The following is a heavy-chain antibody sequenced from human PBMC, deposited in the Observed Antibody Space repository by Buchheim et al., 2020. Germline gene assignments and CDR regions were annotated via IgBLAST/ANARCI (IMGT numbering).Heavy chain of an antibody. J-gene: IGHJ4*02. V-gene: IGHV3-23*01. CDR2: ISGSGGSK. D-gene: IGHD1-26*01. CDR3: AKRIVGASVDYFDN. Sequence: EVQLLQSGGGLAQRGGSLRLSCAASGIIFSKFAMSWVRQAPGKGLEWVSGISGSGGSKYYADSVKGRFTISRENSKNTLDMQMNSLRAEDTAVYYCAKRIVGASVDYFDNWGQGTL. CDR1: GIIFSKFA.